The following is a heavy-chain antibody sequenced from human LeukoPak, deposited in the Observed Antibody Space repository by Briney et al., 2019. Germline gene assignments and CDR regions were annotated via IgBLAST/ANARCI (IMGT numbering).Heavy chain of an antibody. Sequence: GESLTLSCAASGFTFSRHAMTWVRQAPGKGLEWVSTIGGAAGSTNYADSVRGRFTISRDNSNNTQFLHMTNLRAEDTAVYYCARDRDIILIGHGMDVWGQGTTVTVSS. CDR2: IGGAAGST. CDR1: GFTFSRHA. V-gene: IGHV3-23*01. J-gene: IGHJ6*02. CDR3: ARDRDIILIGHGMDV. D-gene: IGHD3/OR15-3a*01.